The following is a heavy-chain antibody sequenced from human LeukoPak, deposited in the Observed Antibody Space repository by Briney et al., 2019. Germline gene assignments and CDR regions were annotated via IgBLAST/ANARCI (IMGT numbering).Heavy chain of an antibody. CDR2: ISYDGSNK. Sequence: PGGSLRLSCAASGFTFSSYGVHWVRQAPGKGLEWVAVISYDGSNKYYADSVKGRFTISRDNSKNTLYLQMNSLRAEDTAVYYCARAPAYYYDSSVGYWGQGTLVTVSS. J-gene: IGHJ4*02. CDR1: GFTFSSYG. CDR3: ARAPAYYYDSSVGY. V-gene: IGHV3-30*19. D-gene: IGHD3-22*01.